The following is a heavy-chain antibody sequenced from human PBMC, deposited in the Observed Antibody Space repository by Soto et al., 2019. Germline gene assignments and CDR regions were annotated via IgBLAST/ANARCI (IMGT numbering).Heavy chain of an antibody. D-gene: IGHD3-10*01. V-gene: IGHV3-21*01. CDR3: ARVSGGLDV. CDR1: GFTFSIFT. Sequence: EVQLLESGGGLVKPGGSLRLSCAASGFTFSIFTMNWVRQAPGKGLEWVSSFSSVSSYIYYADSVKGRFTISRDNAKNSLYLQMNSLTAEDTAVYYCARVSGGLDVWGQGTTVTVSS. J-gene: IGHJ6*02. CDR2: FSSVSSYI.